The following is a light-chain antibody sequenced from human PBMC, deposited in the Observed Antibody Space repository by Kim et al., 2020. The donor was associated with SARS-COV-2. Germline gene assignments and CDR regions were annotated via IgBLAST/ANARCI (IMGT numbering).Light chain of an antibody. J-gene: IGLJ2*01. CDR1: TNVVGNQG. CDR2: MNN. V-gene: IGLV10-54*02. CDR3: SGLV. Sequence: LTQPPSVSKAFRQTATLTCSGDTNVVGNQGAVWLQQHQGRPPKLLSYMNNSRPSRISERFSASRSGNTASLTITGLQPEDETDYYCSGLVFGGGTQL.